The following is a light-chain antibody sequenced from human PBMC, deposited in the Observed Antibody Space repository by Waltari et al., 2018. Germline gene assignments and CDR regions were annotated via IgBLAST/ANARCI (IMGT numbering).Light chain of an antibody. CDR3: SSFTTSSTYV. CDR1: SSDVGGYNY. V-gene: IGLV2-14*03. CDR2: DVT. Sequence: QSALTQPASVSGSPGQSITISCSGSSSDVGGYNYVSCYQQHPDKVPKLLIYDVTYRPSGVSNRFSGSKSGNTASLTISGLQAEDEADYYCSSFTTSSTYVFGTGTRVTVL. J-gene: IGLJ1*01.